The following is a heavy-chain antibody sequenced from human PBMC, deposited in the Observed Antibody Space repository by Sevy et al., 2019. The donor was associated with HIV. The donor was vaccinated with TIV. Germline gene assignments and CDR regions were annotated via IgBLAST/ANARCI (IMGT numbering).Heavy chain of an antibody. Sequence: GGSLRLSCAVSGFSFDSYGMTWVRQAPGKGLEWVSAISGSGTRTYYADSVKGRFIISRDNSKNTLDLQMNSVRAEDTGIYYCAKGGGGHYDPDEIAYYFYYYNMDVWGKGTTVTVSS. J-gene: IGHJ6*03. CDR2: ISGSGTRT. V-gene: IGHV3-23*01. CDR3: AKGGGGHYDPDEIAYYFYYYNMDV. D-gene: IGHD3-22*01. CDR1: GFSFDSYG.